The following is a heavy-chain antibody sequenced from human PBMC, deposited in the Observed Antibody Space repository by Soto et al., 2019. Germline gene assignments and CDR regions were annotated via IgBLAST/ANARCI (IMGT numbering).Heavy chain of an antibody. V-gene: IGHV4-59*01. CDR3: ARARTITIFGVVIIEALDY. J-gene: IGHJ4*02. CDR2: IYYSGST. CDR1: GGSISSYY. Sequence: SETLSLTCTVSGGSISSYYWSWIRQPPGKGLEWIGYIYYSGSTNYNPSLKSRVTISVDTSKNQFSLKLGSVTAADTAVYYCARARTITIFGVVIIEALDYWGQGTLVTVSS. D-gene: IGHD3-3*01.